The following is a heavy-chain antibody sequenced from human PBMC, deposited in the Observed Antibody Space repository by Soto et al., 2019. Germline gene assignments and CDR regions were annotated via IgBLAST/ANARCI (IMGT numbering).Heavy chain of an antibody. CDR3: ASSGVVGREVNTWFDP. J-gene: IGHJ5*02. D-gene: IGHD2-2*01. CDR1: AGSITTSY. CDR2: ISYRGST. Sequence: SETLSLTCTVSAGSITTSYWSWIRQPLGKALEWIGYISYRGSTNYNPSLKSRLTISIDTSKSQISLKLTSMTTADTAVYYCASSGVVGREVNTWFDPWGQGTLVTVSS. V-gene: IGHV4-59*01.